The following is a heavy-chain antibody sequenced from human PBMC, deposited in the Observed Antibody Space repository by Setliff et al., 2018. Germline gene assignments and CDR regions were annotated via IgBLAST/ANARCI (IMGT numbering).Heavy chain of an antibody. D-gene: IGHD1-7*01. Sequence: RASVKVSCKASGYMFRSYGINWMRQAPGQGFEWMGWISAYNDNTKYAQKLQGRVTMTTDTSTSTAYMELRSLRSDDTAVYYCARDQFRNSGGLYSWGQGTLVTVSS. CDR1: GYMFRSYG. CDR3: ARDQFRNSGGLYS. CDR2: ISAYNDNT. V-gene: IGHV1-18*04. J-gene: IGHJ5*02.